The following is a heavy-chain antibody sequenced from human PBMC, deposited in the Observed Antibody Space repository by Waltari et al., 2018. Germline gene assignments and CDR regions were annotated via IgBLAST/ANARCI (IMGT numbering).Heavy chain of an antibody. V-gene: IGHV4-59*01. D-gene: IGHD3-3*01. CDR3: ARSYDFWSGYPLHY. CDR2: IAYSGST. CDR1: GDSITNYY. Sequence: QVQLQESGPGLVKPSETLSLICSVSGDSITNYYWSWVRQPPGKGLEWIGYIAYSGSTRYNPSLTSRATISVDTSKKQFSLRLGSVTAADTAIYYCARSYDFWSGYPLHYWGQGTLVTVSS. J-gene: IGHJ4*02.